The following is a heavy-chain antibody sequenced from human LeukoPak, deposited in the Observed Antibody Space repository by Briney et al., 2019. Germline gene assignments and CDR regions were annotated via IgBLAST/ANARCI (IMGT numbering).Heavy chain of an antibody. CDR2: IYYSGST. D-gene: IGHD4-23*01. CDR1: GGSISSSSYY. V-gene: IGHV4-39*01. J-gene: IGHJ5*02. Sequence: PSETLSLTYTVSGGSISSSSYYWGWIRQPPGKGLEWIGSIYYSGSTYYNPSLKSRVTISVDTSKNQFSLKLSSVTAADTAVYYCARRVYGGKMHRWFDPWGQGTLHTVSS. CDR3: ARRVYGGKMHRWFDP.